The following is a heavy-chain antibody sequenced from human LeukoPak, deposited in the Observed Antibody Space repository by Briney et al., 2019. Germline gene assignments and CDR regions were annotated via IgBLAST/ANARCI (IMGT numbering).Heavy chain of an antibody. V-gene: IGHV3-53*01. D-gene: IGHD4/OR15-4a*01. Sequence: GGSLRLSCAASGFTVSSNYMSWVRQAPGKGLEWVSVIYSGGSTYYADSVKGRFTISRDNSKNTLHLQMNSLRADDTAVYYCARRAGAYSHPYDYWGQGTLVTVSS. CDR1: GFTVSSNY. CDR3: ARRAGAYSHPYDY. J-gene: IGHJ4*02. CDR2: IYSGGST.